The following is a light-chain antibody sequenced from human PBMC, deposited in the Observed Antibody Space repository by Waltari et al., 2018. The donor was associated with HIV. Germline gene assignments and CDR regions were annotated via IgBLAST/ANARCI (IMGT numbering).Light chain of an antibody. CDR3: QQYNNWPWT. CDR1: QSVSSG. J-gene: IGKJ1*01. CDR2: GSS. V-gene: IGKV3-15*01. Sequence: EIVMTQSPATLSVSPGERPTLSCRASQSVSSGLAWFQQKPGQGPRLLMYGSSIRAPDIPARFSGSGSGTEFTLTINNLQSEDFAIYYCQQYNNWPWTFGQGTKVEI.